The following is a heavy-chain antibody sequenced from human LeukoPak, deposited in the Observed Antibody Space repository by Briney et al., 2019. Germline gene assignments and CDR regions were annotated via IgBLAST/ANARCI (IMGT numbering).Heavy chain of an antibody. J-gene: IGHJ4*02. D-gene: IGHD2-15*01. Sequence: ASVRVSCKASGYTFTSYGISWVRQAPGQGLEWMGWISAYNGNTNYAQKLQGRVTMTTDTSTSTAHMELRSLRSDDTAVYYCARDWARYCSGGSCYPPRGYWGQGTLVTVSS. V-gene: IGHV1-18*01. CDR1: GYTFTSYG. CDR2: ISAYNGNT. CDR3: ARDWARYCSGGSCYPPRGY.